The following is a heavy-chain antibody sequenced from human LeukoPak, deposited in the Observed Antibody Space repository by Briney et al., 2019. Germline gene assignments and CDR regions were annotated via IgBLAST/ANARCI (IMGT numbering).Heavy chain of an antibody. Sequence: SETLSLTCTVSGYSISSGYYWGWIRQPPGKGLELIGSIYHGGSTYYNPSLKSRDTISVDTSKNQFSLKLSSVTAADTAVFYCARVPHSSSSEWFDPWGQGTLVTVSS. V-gene: IGHV4-38-2*02. J-gene: IGHJ5*02. D-gene: IGHD6-6*01. CDR1: GYSISSGYY. CDR2: IYHGGST. CDR3: ARVPHSSSSEWFDP.